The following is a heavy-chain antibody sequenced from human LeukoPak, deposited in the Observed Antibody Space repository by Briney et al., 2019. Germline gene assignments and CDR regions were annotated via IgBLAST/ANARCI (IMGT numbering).Heavy chain of an antibody. CDR1: GFALSSHW. Sequence: KAGGSLRLSCAASGFALSSHWMTWVRQVPGRGPEWVANVNRDGSETYYLDSVKGRFTISRDNSKNTLYLQMNSLRAEDTATYYCVYYDSSGYYYGRLRYWGQGTLVTVSS. CDR2: VNRDGSET. CDR3: VYYDSSGYYYGRLRY. J-gene: IGHJ4*02. V-gene: IGHV3-7*03. D-gene: IGHD3-22*01.